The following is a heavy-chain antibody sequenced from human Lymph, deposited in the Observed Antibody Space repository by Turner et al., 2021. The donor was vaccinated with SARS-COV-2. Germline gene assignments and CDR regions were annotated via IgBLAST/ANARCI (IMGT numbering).Heavy chain of an antibody. D-gene: IGHD3-10*01. CDR2: ISFDGNNK. V-gene: IGHV3-30-3*01. CDR3: ARGDYYGSGTYPGKTFDY. CDR1: GFTFSSYA. J-gene: IGHJ4*02. Sequence: QVQLVESGGGVVQPGRSLRLSCAASGFTFSSYAMHWVRQAPGKGLEWVAVISFDGNNKYYKDSVKGRFTISRDNSKNTLYLQLNSLRPEDTAVYYCARGDYYGSGTYPGKTFDYWGQGTLVTVSS.